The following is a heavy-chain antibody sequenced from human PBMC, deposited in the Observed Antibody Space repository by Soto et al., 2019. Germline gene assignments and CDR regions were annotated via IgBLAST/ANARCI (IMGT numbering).Heavy chain of an antibody. Sequence: QVQLRESGPGLVKPSQTLSLTCSVSGAFINSPAYFWSWIRQHPGKGLQWIGYIYYSGGTYYKPSLKGRVTVSLDTSKNQYSLKMTSVTAADTAVYYCASVDTATPRRIDYWGQGTLVTVSS. V-gene: IGHV4-31*03. D-gene: IGHD5-18*01. CDR3: ASVDTATPRRIDY. CDR2: IYYSGGT. CDR1: GAFINSPAYF. J-gene: IGHJ4*02.